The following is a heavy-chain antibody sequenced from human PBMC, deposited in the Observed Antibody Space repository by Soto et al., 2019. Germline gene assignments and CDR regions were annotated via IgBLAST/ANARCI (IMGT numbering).Heavy chain of an antibody. CDR3: ARDRGEGNYPALLATGIIGY. Sequence: GGSLRLSCAASGFTFSSYAMHWVRQAPGKGLEWVAVISYDGSNKYYADSVKGRFTISRDNSKNTLYLQMNSLRAEDTAVYYCARDRGEGNYPALLATGIIGYWGQGTLVTVSS. D-gene: IGHD1-7*01. CDR2: ISYDGSNK. V-gene: IGHV3-30-3*01. CDR1: GFTFSSYA. J-gene: IGHJ4*02.